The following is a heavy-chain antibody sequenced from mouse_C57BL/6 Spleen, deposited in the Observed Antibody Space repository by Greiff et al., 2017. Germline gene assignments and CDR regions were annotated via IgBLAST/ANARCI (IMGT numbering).Heavy chain of an antibody. D-gene: IGHD1-1*01. CDR3: ARSFITTVVATGCFDY. CDR1: GFNIKNTY. CDR2: IDPANGNT. V-gene: IGHV14-3*01. Sequence: VHVKQSVAELVRPGASVKLSCTASGFNIKNTYMHWVKQRPEQGLEWIGRIDPANGNTKYAPKFQGKATITADTSSNTAYLQLSSLTSEDTAIYYCARSFITTVVATGCFDYWGQGTTLTVSS. J-gene: IGHJ2*01.